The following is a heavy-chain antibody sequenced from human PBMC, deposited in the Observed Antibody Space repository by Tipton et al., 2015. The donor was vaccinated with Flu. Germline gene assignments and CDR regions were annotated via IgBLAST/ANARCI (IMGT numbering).Heavy chain of an antibody. CDR2: IHRSGNT. CDR3: ARRTFSNYVSEPKNWFDV. J-gene: IGHJ5*02. CDR1: GDSIGSPYY. Sequence: TLSLTCSVSGDSIGSPYYWAWIRQPPGKGLEWIGNIHRSGNTYRNSSLKSRVTISVDKSKNQFSLKLTSVTAADTAVYFCARRTFSNYVSEPKNWFDVWGQGTLVTVSS. D-gene: IGHD4-11*01. V-gene: IGHV4-38-2*01.